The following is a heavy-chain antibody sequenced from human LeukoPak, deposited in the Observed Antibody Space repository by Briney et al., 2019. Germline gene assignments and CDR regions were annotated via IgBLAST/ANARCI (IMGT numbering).Heavy chain of an antibody. Sequence: GGSLRLSCTVSGFTVSSNSMSWVRQAPGKGLEWVSFIYSDNTHYSDSVKGRFTISRGNSKNTLYLQMNSLRAEDTAVYYCKISVIVVVTAANAFDIWGQGTMVTVSS. D-gene: IGHD2-21*02. CDR2: IYSDNT. CDR1: GFTVSSNS. V-gene: IGHV3-53*01. CDR3: KISVIVVVTAANAFDI. J-gene: IGHJ3*02.